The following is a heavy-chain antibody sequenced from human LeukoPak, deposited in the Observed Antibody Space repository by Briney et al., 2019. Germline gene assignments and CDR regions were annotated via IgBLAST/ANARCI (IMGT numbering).Heavy chain of an antibody. J-gene: IGHJ3*02. CDR3: ATAYCGGDCYSPNDAFDI. CDR2: IYTSGST. Sequence: PSETLSLTCTVSGGSISSYYWSWIRQPAGKGLEWIGRIYTSGSTNYNPSLKSRDTMSVDTSKNQFSLRLSSVTAADTAVYYCATAYCGGDCYSPNDAFDIWGQGTMVTVSS. V-gene: IGHV4-4*07. D-gene: IGHD2-21*02. CDR1: GGSISSYY.